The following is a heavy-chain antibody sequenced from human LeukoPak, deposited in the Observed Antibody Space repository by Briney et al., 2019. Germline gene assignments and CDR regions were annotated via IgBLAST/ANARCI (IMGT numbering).Heavy chain of an antibody. D-gene: IGHD3-22*01. CDR2: ISSSGSTI. J-gene: IGHJ3*02. Sequence: QPGGSLRLPCAASGFTFSSYEMNWVRQAPGKGLEWVSYISSSGSTIYYADSVKGRFTISRDNAKSSLYLQMNSLRAEDTAVYYCARAGRYSYDSSGYYYDAFDIWGQGTMVTVSS. CDR1: GFTFSSYE. CDR3: ARAGRYSYDSSGYYYDAFDI. V-gene: IGHV3-48*03.